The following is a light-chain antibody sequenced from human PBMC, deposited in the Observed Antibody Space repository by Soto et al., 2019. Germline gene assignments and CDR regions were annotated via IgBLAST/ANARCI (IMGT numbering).Light chain of an antibody. CDR1: QGIRDD. CDR2: GAS. J-gene: IGKJ2*01. CDR3: LQDYNYPLT. Sequence: IQMTQSPSALSASVGDRVTITCRASQGIRDDLGWYQQKPGEAPKALIYGASNLQSGVPSRFSASGSGTDFTLTISSLQPEDFATYYCLQDYNYPLTFGQGTKVEI. V-gene: IGKV1-6*01.